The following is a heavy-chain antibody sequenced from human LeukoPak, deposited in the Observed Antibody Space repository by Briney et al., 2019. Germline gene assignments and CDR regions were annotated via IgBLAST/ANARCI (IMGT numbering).Heavy chain of an antibody. CDR2: ISSSSSTI. V-gene: IGHV3-48*04. D-gene: IGHD2-2*01. J-gene: IGHJ4*02. CDR3: AREVVPAAGDY. Sequence: GGSLRLSCAASGFSFSSYSMNWVRQAPGKGLEWVSFISSSSSTIYYAGSVQGRFTISRDDAKNSLYLQMNSLRAEGTAVYYCAREVVPAAGDYWGQGTLVTVSS. CDR1: GFSFSSYS.